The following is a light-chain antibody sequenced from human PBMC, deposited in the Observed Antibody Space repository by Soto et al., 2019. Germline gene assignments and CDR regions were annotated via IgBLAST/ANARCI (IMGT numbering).Light chain of an antibody. Sequence: HSALTQPPSASGSPGQSVTISCTGTSSDVGGYNYVSWYQQHPGKAPKLMIYEVSKRPSGVPDRFSGSKSGYTASLTVSGLQAEDEADYYCCSFAGGPYVFGTGTKLTVL. V-gene: IGLV2-8*01. J-gene: IGLJ1*01. CDR3: CSFAGGPYV. CDR2: EVS. CDR1: SSDVGGYNY.